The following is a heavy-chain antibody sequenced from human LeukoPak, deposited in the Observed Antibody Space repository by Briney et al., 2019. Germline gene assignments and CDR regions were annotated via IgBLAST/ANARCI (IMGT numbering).Heavy chain of an antibody. J-gene: IGHJ4*02. Sequence: ASVKVSCKASGYTLTSYYMHWVRQAPGQGLEWMGIINPSGGSTSYAQKFQGRVTMTRDTSTSTVYMELSSLRSEDTAVYYCARGWVQQLEVTSVSYFDYWGQGTLVTVSS. V-gene: IGHV1-46*01. CDR2: INPSGGST. D-gene: IGHD6-13*01. CDR3: ARGWVQQLEVTSVSYFDY. CDR1: GYTLTSYY.